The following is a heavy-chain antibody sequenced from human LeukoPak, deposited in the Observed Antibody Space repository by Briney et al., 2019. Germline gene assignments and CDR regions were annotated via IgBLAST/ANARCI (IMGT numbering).Heavy chain of an antibody. CDR1: GFTFDDYV. CDR3: ARDFCTGCNYYFYGMDV. Sequence: PGGSLRLSCAASGFTFDDYVMHWVRQAPGRGLEWVAGISANSANIGYADSVKGRFTLSRDHAKNSLYLQMNSLRTEDTALYYCARDFCTGCNYYFYGMDVWGRGTTVTVSS. CDR2: ISANSANI. D-gene: IGHD2-2*01. V-gene: IGHV3-9*01. J-gene: IGHJ6*02.